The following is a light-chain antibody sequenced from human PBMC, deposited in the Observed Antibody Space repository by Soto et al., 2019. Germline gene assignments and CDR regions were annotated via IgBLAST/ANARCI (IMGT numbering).Light chain of an antibody. J-gene: IGKJ2*01. CDR2: GAS. Sequence: EIVLTQSPGTLSLSPGDRATLSCRASQSVSSSDLAWYQQKPGQAPRLLIYGASTRATGIPDRFSGSGSGTDFTLTISRLEPEDFAVYYCQQCGGSPLYTFGQGTKLEIK. CDR1: QSVSSSD. V-gene: IGKV3-20*01. CDR3: QQCGGSPLYT.